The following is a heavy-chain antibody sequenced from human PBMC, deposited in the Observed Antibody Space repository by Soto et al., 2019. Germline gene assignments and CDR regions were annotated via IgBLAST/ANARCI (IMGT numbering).Heavy chain of an antibody. Sequence: ASVKVSCKASGYTFTSYYMHWVRQAPGQGLEWMGWINPSNGNTSYAQKFQGRVTMTRDTSTSTAYMELRSLRSDDTAVYYCARDQVVTADAFDIWGQGTMVTVSS. CDR3: ARDQVVTADAFDI. CDR2: INPSNGNT. CDR1: GYTFTSYY. D-gene: IGHD2-21*02. V-gene: IGHV1-46*01. J-gene: IGHJ3*02.